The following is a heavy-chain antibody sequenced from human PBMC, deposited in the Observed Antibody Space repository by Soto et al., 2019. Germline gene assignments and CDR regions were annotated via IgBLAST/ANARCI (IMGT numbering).Heavy chain of an antibody. Sequence: GSLRLSCAVSGFTFRNYVMSWVRQAPGKGLEWVSAISGSGDRTYYAEYVKGHFTISRDNSKNTLFLQMSSLRAEDTAVYYCARSALVLLRFGESDFFDYWGQGT. CDR3: ARSALVLLRFGESDFFDY. V-gene: IGHV3-23*01. J-gene: IGHJ4*02. CDR1: GFTFRNYV. CDR2: ISGSGDRT. D-gene: IGHD3-10*01.